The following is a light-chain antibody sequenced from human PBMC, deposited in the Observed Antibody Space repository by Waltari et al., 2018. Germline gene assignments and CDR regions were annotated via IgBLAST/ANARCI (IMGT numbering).Light chain of an antibody. CDR1: QSVSSSY. Sequence: EIVLTQSPGTLSLSPGERATLSCRASQSVSSSYLAWYQQKPGQAPRLLIYGASSRATGIPDRFSGSGSGTDFTLTISSLQSEDAAVYFCQQYYVWPPITFGGGTKLEI. CDR2: GAS. V-gene: IGKV3-20*01. CDR3: QQYYVWPPIT. J-gene: IGKJ4*01.